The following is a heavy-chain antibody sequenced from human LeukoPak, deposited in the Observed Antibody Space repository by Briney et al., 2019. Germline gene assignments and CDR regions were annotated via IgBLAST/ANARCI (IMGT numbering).Heavy chain of an antibody. Sequence: GGSLRLSCAASGITFSTHLLTWVHQTPGKGLEWVANISPDGRQKDYVASVKDRFSVSRDNANDSGLLQMNSLRVEGTAVYYCATNLDFGGQGILVTVSS. CDR3: ATNLDF. CDR2: ISPDGRQK. V-gene: IGHV3-7*01. J-gene: IGHJ4*02. CDR1: GITFSTHL.